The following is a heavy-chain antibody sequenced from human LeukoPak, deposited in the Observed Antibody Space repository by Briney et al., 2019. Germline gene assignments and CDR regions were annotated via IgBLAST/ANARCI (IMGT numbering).Heavy chain of an antibody. V-gene: IGHV3-23*01. CDR2: ISGSGGST. CDR1: GFTFSSYA. Sequence: GGSLRLSCAASGFTFSSYAMNWVRQAPGKGLEWVSGISGSGGSTYYADSVKGRFTISRDNSKNTLYLQMNSLRAEDAAIYCCAKDRIWSGYSKYYFDCWGQGTLVTVSS. CDR3: AKDRIWSGYSKYYFDC. J-gene: IGHJ4*02. D-gene: IGHD3-3*01.